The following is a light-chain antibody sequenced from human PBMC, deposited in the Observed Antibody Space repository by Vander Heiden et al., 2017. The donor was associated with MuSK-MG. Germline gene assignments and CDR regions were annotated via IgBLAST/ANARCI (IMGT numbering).Light chain of an antibody. CDR1: NIGSKS. CDR2: YDS. CDR3: QVWDSSSDHRYV. V-gene: IGLV3-21*04. J-gene: IGLJ1*01. Sequence: YVLTQPPSVSVAPGKTARITCGGNNIGSKSVHWYQQKPGQAPVLVIYYDSDRPSGIPERFSGSNSGNTATLTISRVEAGDEADYYCQVWDSSSDHRYVFGTGTKVTVL.